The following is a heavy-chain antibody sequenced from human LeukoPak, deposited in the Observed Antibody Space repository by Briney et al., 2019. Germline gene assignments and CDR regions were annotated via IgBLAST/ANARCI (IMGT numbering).Heavy chain of an antibody. J-gene: IGHJ4*02. V-gene: IGHV3-53*01. D-gene: IGHD3-16*01. Sequence: GGSLRLSCAASGFTFSSYWMSWVRQAPGKGLEWVSFIYSAGSTHYSDSVKGRFTISIDNSKNTLYLQMNSLRAEDTAVYYCARRAGAYTHPYDYWGQGTLVTVSS. CDR1: GFTFSSYW. CDR2: IYSAGST. CDR3: ARRAGAYTHPYDY.